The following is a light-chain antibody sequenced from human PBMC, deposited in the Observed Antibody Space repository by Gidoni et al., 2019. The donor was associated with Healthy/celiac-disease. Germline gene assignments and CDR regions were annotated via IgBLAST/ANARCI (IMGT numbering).Light chain of an antibody. J-gene: IGKJ3*01. CDR1: QGISNY. CDR3: QKYNSAPFT. CDR2: AAT. Sequence: DIQMTQSPSSLSASVGDRVSITCRASQGISNYLDRYQQKPGKVPKHLIYAATTLQSGDPSRFSGSGSGTDFTLTISRLQPEDVATYYCQKYNSAPFTFGPGTKVDIK. V-gene: IGKV1-27*01.